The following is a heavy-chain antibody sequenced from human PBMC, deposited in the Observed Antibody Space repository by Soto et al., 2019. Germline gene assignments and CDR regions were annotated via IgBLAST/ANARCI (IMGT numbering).Heavy chain of an antibody. CDR1: GGSISSSSYY. V-gene: IGHV4-39*01. J-gene: IGHJ6*02. CDR3: ARLKGLPTGYYYGMDV. CDR2: IYYSGST. D-gene: IGHD2-15*01. Sequence: SETVSLTCTVSGGSISSSSYYWGWIRQPPGKGLEWIGSIYYSGSTYYNPSLKSRVTISVDTSKNQFSLKLSSVTAADTAVYYCARLKGLPTGYYYGMDVWGQGTTVTVSS.